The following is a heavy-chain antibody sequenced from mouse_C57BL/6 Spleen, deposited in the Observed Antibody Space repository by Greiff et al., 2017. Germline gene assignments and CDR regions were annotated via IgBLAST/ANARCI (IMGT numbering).Heavy chain of an antibody. CDR2: IHPNSGST. J-gene: IGHJ2*01. V-gene: IGHV1-64*01. D-gene: IGHD1-1*01. CDR1: GYTFTSYW. CDR3: ARRLDYGSSYFDY. Sequence: VQLQQPGAELVKPGASVKLSCKASGYTFTSYWMHWVKQRPGQGLEWIGMIHPNSGSTNYNEKFKSKATLTVDKSSSTAYMQLSSLTSEDSAVYYCARRLDYGSSYFDYWGQGTTLTVSS.